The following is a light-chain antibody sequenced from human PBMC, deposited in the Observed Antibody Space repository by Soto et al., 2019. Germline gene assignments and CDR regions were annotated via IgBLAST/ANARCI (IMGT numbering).Light chain of an antibody. CDR2: GAS. Sequence: EIVMTQSPATLSVSPGERATLSCRASQSVTSNLAWYQQKPGQAPRLLIYGASTRGTGIPARFSGSGSGTEFTLTISSLQSEDFAVYYCQQYSDWPPTFGRGTKVDIK. CDR1: QSVTSN. V-gene: IGKV3-15*01. CDR3: QQYSDWPPT. J-gene: IGKJ1*01.